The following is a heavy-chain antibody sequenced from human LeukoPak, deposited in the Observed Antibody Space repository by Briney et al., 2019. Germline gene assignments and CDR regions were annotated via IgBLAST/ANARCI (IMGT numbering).Heavy chain of an antibody. CDR1: GYTFTGYF. CDR2: IHPNSGGT. D-gene: IGHD6-6*01. J-gene: IGHJ4*02. CDR3: ARDLESSSSLDY. Sequence: ASVKVSCKASGYTFTGYFMHWVRQAPGQGLEWMGWIHPNSGGTNYAQKFQGRVTMTRDTSISTAYMELSSLRFDDTAVYYCARDLESSSSLDYWGQGTLVTVSS. V-gene: IGHV1-2*02.